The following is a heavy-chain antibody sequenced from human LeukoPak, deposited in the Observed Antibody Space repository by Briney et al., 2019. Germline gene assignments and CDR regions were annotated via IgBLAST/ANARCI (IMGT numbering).Heavy chain of an antibody. CDR2: TYYRSKWYN. Sequence: SQTLSLTCAISGDSVSSNSAAWNWIRQSPSRGLEWLGRTYYRSKWYNDYAVSVKSRITINPDTSKNQFSLQLNSVTPEDTAVYYCASGSTHANYYSSGSFYSDWGQGTLVTVSS. CDR1: GDSVSSNSAA. CDR3: ASGSTHANYYSSGSFYSD. J-gene: IGHJ4*02. V-gene: IGHV6-1*01. D-gene: IGHD3-10*01.